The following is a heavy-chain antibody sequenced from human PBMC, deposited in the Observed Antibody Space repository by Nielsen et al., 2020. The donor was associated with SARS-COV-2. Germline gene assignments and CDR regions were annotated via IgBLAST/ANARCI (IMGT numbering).Heavy chain of an antibody. CDR2: ISSSSSYI. V-gene: IGHV3-21*01. CDR1: GFTFSSYS. J-gene: IGHJ6*02. CDR3: ARVWVFHTHSYYYYYYGMDV. D-gene: IGHD2-21*01. Sequence: GESLKISCAASGFTFSSYSMNWVRQAPGKGLEWVSSISSSSSYIYYADSVKGRFTISRDNAKNSLYLQMNSLRAEGTAVYYCARVWVFHTHSYYYYYYGMDVWGQGTTVTVSS.